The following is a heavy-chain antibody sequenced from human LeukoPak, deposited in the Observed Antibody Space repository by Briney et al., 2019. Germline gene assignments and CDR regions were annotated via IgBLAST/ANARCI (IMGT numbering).Heavy chain of an antibody. J-gene: IGHJ4*02. D-gene: IGHD3-9*01. V-gene: IGHV1-18*04. CDR3: ARATLRYFDWLLPDDY. CDR2: ISAYNGNT. CDR1: GYSFTNYW. Sequence: GESLKISCKASGYSFTNYWIGWVRQAPGQGLEWMGWISAYNGNTNYAQKLQGRVTMTTDTSTSTAYMELRSLRSDDTAVYYCARATLRYFDWLLPDDYWGQGTLVTVSS.